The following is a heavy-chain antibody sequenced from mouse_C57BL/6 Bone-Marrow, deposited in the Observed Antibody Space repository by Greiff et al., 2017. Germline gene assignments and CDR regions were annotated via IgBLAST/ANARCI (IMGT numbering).Heavy chain of an antibody. CDR1: GYTFTDYY. Sequence: EVQLQQSGPELVKPGASVKISCKASGYTFTDYYMNWVKQSHGKSLEWIGDINPNNGGTSYNQKFKGKATLTVDKSSSTAYMELRSLTSEDSAVYYCARCDDGYYVGFAYWGQGTLVTVSA. V-gene: IGHV1-26*01. CDR3: ARCDDGYYVGFAY. J-gene: IGHJ3*01. CDR2: INPNNGGT. D-gene: IGHD2-3*01.